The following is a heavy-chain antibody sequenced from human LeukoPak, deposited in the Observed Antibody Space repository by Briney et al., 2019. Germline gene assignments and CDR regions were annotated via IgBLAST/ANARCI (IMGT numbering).Heavy chain of an antibody. CDR3: AKRFYYYGMDV. CDR1: GGSSSSSNW. D-gene: IGHD3-3*01. Sequence: SETLSLTCAVSGGSSSSSNWWSWVRQPPGKGLEWIGEIYHSGSTNYNPSLKSRVTISVDKSKNQFSLKLSSVTAADTAVYYCAKRFYYYGMDVWGQGTTVTVSS. V-gene: IGHV4-4*02. CDR2: IYHSGST. J-gene: IGHJ6*02.